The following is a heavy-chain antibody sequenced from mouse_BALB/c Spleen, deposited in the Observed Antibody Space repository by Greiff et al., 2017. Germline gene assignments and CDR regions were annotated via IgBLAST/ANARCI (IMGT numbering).Heavy chain of an antibody. Sequence: EVKLMESGGGLVQPGGSRKLSCAASGFTFSSFGMHWVRQAPEKGLEWVAYISSGSSTIYYADTVKGRFTISRDNPKNTLFLQMTSLRSEDTAMYYCARSMITQDCDYWGQGTTLTVSS. J-gene: IGHJ2*01. CDR1: GFTFSSFG. D-gene: IGHD2-4*01. CDR3: ARSMITQDCDY. V-gene: IGHV5-17*02. CDR2: ISSGSSTI.